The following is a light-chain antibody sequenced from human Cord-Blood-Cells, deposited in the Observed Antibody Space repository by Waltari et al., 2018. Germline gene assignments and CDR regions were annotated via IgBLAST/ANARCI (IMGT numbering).Light chain of an antibody. CDR3: SSYAGSNIVV. J-gene: IGLJ2*01. CDR1: SSDVGGYNY. Sequence: QSALTQPPSASGSPGQSVTISCTGTSSDVGGYNYVYWYQQHPAKAPKLMIYEVIKRPSGVPDRFSGSKSGNTAPLTVSGLQAEDEADYYCSSYAGSNIVVFGGGTKLTVL. V-gene: IGLV2-8*01. CDR2: EVI.